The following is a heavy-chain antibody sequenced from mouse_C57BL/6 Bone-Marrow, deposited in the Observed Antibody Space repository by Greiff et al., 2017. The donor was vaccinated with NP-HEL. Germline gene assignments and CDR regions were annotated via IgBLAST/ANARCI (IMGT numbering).Heavy chain of an antibody. CDR1: GYSFTGYY. V-gene: IGHV1-42*01. CDR3: ARGWDGYYGYYAMDY. D-gene: IGHD2-3*01. Sequence: EVQLQQSGPELVKPGASVKISCKASGYSFTGYYMNWVKQSPEKSLEWIGEINPSTGGTTYNQKFKAKATLTVDKSSSTAYMQLKSLTSEDSAVYYGARGWDGYYGYYAMDYWGQGTSVTVSS. CDR2: INPSTGGT. J-gene: IGHJ4*01.